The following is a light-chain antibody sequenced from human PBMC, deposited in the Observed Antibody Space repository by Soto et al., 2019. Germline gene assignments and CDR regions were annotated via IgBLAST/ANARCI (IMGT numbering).Light chain of an antibody. V-gene: IGLV1-40*01. CDR1: SSNIGAGYD. J-gene: IGLJ2*01. CDR2: GNS. CDR3: QSYDRILSRL. Sequence: QSVLTQPPSVSGAPGQRVTISCTGSSSNIGAGYDVHWYQQLPGTAPKLLIYGNSNRPSGVPDRFSGSKSGTSASLAITGLQAEDEADYYCQSYDRILSRLFCGGTKLTVL.